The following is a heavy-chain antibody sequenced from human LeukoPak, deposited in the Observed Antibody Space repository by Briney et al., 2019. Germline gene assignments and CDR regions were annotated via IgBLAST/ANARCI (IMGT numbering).Heavy chain of an antibody. CDR2: IGITSDYI. CDR1: GFTITAYA. V-gene: IGHV3-23*01. D-gene: IGHD4-17*01. CDR3: AKDPNGDYVGAFDT. J-gene: IGHJ3*02. Sequence: GGSLRLSCAASGFTITAYAMSWVRQSPGKGLEWVSGIGITSDYIHYADSVKGRFTISRDNSKNTVYLEMSSLRAEDAAVYYCAKDPNGDYVGAFDTWGQGTMVIVSS.